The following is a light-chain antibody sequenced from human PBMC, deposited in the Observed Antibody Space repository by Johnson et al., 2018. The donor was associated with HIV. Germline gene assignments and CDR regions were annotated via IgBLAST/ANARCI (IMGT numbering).Light chain of an antibody. CDR1: SSNIGKNS. CDR2: DNN. J-gene: IGLJ1*01. V-gene: IGLV1-51*01. Sequence: QSVLTQPPSVSAAPGQKVTIPCSGSSSNIGKNSVSWYQQLPGTAPKLLIYDNNKRPSGIPDRFSGSKSGTSATLGITGLQTGDEADYYCGTWDSSLSAPVFGTGTKVTVL. CDR3: GTWDSSLSAPV.